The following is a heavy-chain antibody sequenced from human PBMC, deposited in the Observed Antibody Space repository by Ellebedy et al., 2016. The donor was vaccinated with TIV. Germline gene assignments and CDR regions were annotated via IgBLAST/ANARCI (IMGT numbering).Heavy chain of an antibody. Sequence: GESLKISCAASGFIVSNNYMTWVRQAPGKGLEWVSLTYSGGRTYYADSVKGRFTIYRDNSKNTVYLQMNSLRAEDRAVYYCAADYTWNGGYYGMDVWGQGTTVTVSS. D-gene: IGHD1-1*01. V-gene: IGHV3-66*01. CDR2: TYSGGRT. CDR1: GFIVSNNY. J-gene: IGHJ6*02. CDR3: AADYTWNGGYYGMDV.